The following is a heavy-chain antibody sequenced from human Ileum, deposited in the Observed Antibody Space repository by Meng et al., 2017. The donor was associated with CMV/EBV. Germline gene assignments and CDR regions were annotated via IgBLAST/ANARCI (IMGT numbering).Heavy chain of an antibody. CDR2: XXSXXXXT. CDR3: ANMVTTPDY. D-gene: IGHD4-17*01. V-gene: IGHV3-11*01. J-gene: IGHJ4*02. Sequence: VQXVXSGGGLVKPVGSXRLSCXASGFTFSDYYXXWVRKAPXXGLGXVSYXXSXXXXTYYXXXVKGXXXISXXXXXNSXXXXXNSXXXDDXXXXXCANMVTTPDYWGPGTLVTVSS. CDR1: GFTFSDYY.